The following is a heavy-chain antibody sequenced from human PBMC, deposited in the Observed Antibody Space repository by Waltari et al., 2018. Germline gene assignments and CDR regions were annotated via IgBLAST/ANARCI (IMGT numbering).Heavy chain of an antibody. V-gene: IGHV1-69*01. Sequence: QVQLVQSGAEVKKPGSSVKVSCKASGGTFSSYAISWGRKAPGQGLEWMGGIIPIFGTANYAQKFQGRVTITADESTSTAYMELSSLRSEDTAVYYCARVLTGTLEYYYYGMDVWGQGTTVTVSS. CDR1: GGTFSSYA. CDR2: IIPIFGTA. J-gene: IGHJ6*02. D-gene: IGHD1-7*01. CDR3: ARVLTGTLEYYYYGMDV.